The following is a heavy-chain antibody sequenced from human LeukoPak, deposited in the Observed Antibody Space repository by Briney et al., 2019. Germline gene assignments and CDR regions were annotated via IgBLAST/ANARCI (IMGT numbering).Heavy chain of an antibody. D-gene: IGHD2-15*01. Sequence: ASVKVSCKASGYTFTGYYMHWVRQAPGQGLEWMGWINPNSGGTNYAQKFQGRVTMSRDTSISTAYMELSRLRSDDTAVYYCGRSGGGLWYFDLWGRGTLVTVSS. V-gene: IGHV1-2*02. CDR1: GYTFTGYY. CDR3: GRSGGGLWYFDL. CDR2: INPNSGGT. J-gene: IGHJ2*01.